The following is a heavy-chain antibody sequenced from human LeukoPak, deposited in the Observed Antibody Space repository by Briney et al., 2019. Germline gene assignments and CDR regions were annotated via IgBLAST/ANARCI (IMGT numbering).Heavy chain of an antibody. CDR3: AREQYELAAAGAFDY. CDR1: GFTFSSYW. D-gene: IGHD6-13*01. CDR2: IRKDGGEK. V-gene: IGHV3-7*01. J-gene: IGHJ4*02. Sequence: GGSLRLSCAVSGFTFSSYWMSWVRQAPGKGLEWVASIRKDGGEKYYVESVKGRFTISRDNAKNSLYLQMNSLRAEDTAVYYCAREQYELAAAGAFDYWGQGTLVTVSS.